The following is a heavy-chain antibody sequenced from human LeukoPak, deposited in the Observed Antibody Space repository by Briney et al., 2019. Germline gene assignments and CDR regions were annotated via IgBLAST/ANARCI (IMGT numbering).Heavy chain of an antibody. Sequence: QSGGSLRLSCAASGFTFSSYGMHWVRQAPGKGLEWVAFIRYDGSNKYYADSVKGRFTISRDNSKNTLYLQMNSLRAEDTAVYYCPAAARGTFDYWGQGTLVTVSS. CDR1: GFTFSSYG. V-gene: IGHV3-30*02. CDR3: PAAARGTFDY. J-gene: IGHJ4*02. D-gene: IGHD6-6*01. CDR2: IRYDGSNK.